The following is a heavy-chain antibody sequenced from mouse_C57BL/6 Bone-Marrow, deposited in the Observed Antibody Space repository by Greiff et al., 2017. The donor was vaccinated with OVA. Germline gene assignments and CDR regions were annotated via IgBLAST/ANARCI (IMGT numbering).Heavy chain of an antibody. CDR3: ALDRTFDY. J-gene: IGHJ2*01. CDR2: IDPSDSYT. Sequence: VQLQQSGAELVMPGASVKLSCKASGYTFTSYWMHWVKQRPGQGLEWIGEIDPSDSYTNYNQKFKGKSTLTVDKSSSTAYMQLSSLTSEDSAVYYCALDRTFDYWGQGTTLTVSS. V-gene: IGHV1-69*01. CDR1: GYTFTSYW. D-gene: IGHD3-2*01.